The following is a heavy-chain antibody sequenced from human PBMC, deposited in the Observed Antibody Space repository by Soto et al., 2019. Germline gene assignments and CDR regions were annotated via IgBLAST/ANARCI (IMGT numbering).Heavy chain of an antibody. D-gene: IGHD2-2*01. J-gene: IGHJ4*02. CDR1: GNTFSSYT. CDR2: IIPIRGTA. Sequence: SVKVSCQASGNTFSSYTFTWVRHARAKAFELLGGIIPIRGTADYAQMVQDRVTMTADESTATVYMELSGLTSEETAMYTCARGYQPMLPFDFWGQGTLVTVAS. CDR3: ARGYQPMLPFDF. V-gene: IGHV1-69*13.